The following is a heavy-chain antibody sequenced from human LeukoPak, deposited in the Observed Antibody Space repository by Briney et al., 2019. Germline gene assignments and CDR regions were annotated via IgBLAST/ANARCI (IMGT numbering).Heavy chain of an antibody. CDR1: GFTFSSYS. CDR3: ARGLIHYYDSSGYYPRAFDI. D-gene: IGHD3-22*01. J-gene: IGHJ3*02. V-gene: IGHV3-21*01. Sequence: GGSLRLSCAAPGFTFSSYSMNWVRQAPGKGLEWVSSISSSSSYIYYADSVKGRFTISRDNAKNSLYLQMNTLRAEVTAVYYCARGLIHYYDSSGYYPRAFDIWGQGTMVTVSS. CDR2: ISSSSSYI.